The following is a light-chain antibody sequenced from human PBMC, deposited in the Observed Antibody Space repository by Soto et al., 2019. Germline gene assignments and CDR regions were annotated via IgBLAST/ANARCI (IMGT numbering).Light chain of an antibody. CDR1: QSVLHSSNNKNY. V-gene: IGKV4-1*01. CDR3: HQYYSVPRA. Sequence: DIVMTQSPDSLAVSLGERATINCKSSQSVLHSSNNKNYLAWYQQKPGQPPRLLIYWASTRESWVPDRFSGSGSGTDLILTISSQQAEDVAVYYCHQYYSVPRAFGQGTKVEIK. CDR2: WAS. J-gene: IGKJ1*01.